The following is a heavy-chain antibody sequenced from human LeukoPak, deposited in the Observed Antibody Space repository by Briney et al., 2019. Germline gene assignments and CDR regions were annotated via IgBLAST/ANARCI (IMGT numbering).Heavy chain of an antibody. Sequence: PSETLSLTCTVSGGSISSYYWSWIRQPPGKGLERIGYIYYSGSTNYNPSLKSRVTISVDTSKNQFSLKLSSVTAADTAVYYCARDYSSSARSYYYYYMDVWGKGTTVTVSS. CDR1: GGSISSYY. CDR3: ARDYSSSARSYYYYYMDV. J-gene: IGHJ6*03. D-gene: IGHD6-6*01. CDR2: IYYSGST. V-gene: IGHV4-59*01.